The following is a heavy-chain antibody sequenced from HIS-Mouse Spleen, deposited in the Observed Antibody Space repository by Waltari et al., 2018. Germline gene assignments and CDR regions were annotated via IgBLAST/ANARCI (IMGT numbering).Heavy chain of an antibody. D-gene: IGHD6-13*01. CDR3: AREIPYSSSWYDWYFDL. CDR2: IYYSGST. V-gene: IGHV4-39*07. Sequence: QLQLQESGPGLVKPSETLSLTCTVSGGSISSISYYWGWIRQPPGKGLEWIGSIYYSGSTYHNPSLKSRVTISVDTSKNQFSLKLSSVTAADTAVYYCAREIPYSSSWYDWYFDLWGRGTLVTVSS. CDR1: GGSISSISYY. J-gene: IGHJ2*01.